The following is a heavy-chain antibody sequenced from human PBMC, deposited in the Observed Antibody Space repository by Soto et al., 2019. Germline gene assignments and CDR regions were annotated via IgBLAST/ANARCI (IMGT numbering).Heavy chain of an antibody. CDR2: ISAYNGNT. CDR3: ASGYPYGSGSYSPVDY. D-gene: IGHD3-10*01. V-gene: IGHV1-18*01. Sequence: ASVKVSCKASGYTFTSYFISWVRQAPGQGLEWMGWISAYNGNTNYAQKLQGRVTMTTDTSTSTAYMELRSLRSDDTAVYYCASGYPYGSGSYSPVDYWGQGTLATVPS. J-gene: IGHJ4*02. CDR1: GYTFTSYF.